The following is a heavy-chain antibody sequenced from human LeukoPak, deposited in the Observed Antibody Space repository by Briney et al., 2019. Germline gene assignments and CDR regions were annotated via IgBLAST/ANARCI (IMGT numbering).Heavy chain of an antibody. Sequence: PGGSLRLSCAASGFTFSSYTMTWVRQAPGKGLEWVSFISPTGGAIYYADSVKGRFTISRDNSKNTLYLQMNSLRAEDMAIYYCAKAVNFGVVTSDGFHVWGQGTKVTVSS. J-gene: IGHJ3*01. CDR3: AKAVNFGVVTSDGFHV. CDR2: ISPTGGAI. D-gene: IGHD3-3*01. CDR1: GFTFSSYT. V-gene: IGHV3-23*01.